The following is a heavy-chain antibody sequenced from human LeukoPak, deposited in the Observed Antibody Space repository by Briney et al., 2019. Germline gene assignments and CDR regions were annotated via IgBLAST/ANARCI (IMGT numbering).Heavy chain of an antibody. D-gene: IGHD6-19*01. CDR3: ARGFYTGYSTGWYGGVDY. CDR1: GFTFSRYA. Sequence: GGSLRLSCAASGFTFSRYAMHWVRQAPGKGLEWVAVLSYDGSGKYYADSVKGRFTTSRDNSKNTLFLQMNSLRTEDASVYSCARGFYTGYSTGWYGGVDYWGQGTLVTVSS. CDR2: LSYDGSGK. V-gene: IGHV3-30*14. J-gene: IGHJ4*02.